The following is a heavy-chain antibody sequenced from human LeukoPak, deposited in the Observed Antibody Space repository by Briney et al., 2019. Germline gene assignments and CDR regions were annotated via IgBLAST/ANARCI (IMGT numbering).Heavy chain of an antibody. V-gene: IGHV4-34*01. D-gene: IGHD2-2*02. CDR1: GGSFSGYY. CDR2: INHSGST. J-gene: IGHJ4*02. Sequence: SETLSLTCAVYGGSFSGYYWSWIRQPPGKGLEWIGEINHSGSTNYNPSHKSRVTISVDTSKNQFSLKLSSVTAADTAVYYCAREGPLYCSSTSCYTSEVDYWGQGTLVTVSS. CDR3: AREGPLYCSSTSCYTSEVDY.